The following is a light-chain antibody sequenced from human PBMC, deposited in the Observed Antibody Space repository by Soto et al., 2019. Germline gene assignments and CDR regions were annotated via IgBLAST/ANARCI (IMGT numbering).Light chain of an antibody. CDR2: KNN. J-gene: IGLJ3*02. CDR3: PAWDDSLKGLV. V-gene: IGLV1-44*01. Sequence: QSALTQPPSASGTPGQRVAISCSGSSSNIGSNAVNWYQQLPGAAPKLLIYKNNLRPSGVPDRFSGSKSGASASLAISGLQSEDESDYYCPAWDDSLKGLVFGGGTKLTVL. CDR1: SSNIGSNA.